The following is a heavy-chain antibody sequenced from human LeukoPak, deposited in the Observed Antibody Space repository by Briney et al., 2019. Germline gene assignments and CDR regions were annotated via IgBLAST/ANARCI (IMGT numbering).Heavy chain of an antibody. J-gene: IGHJ4*02. CDR1: GFTFSSYS. CDR2: ISGSGGST. Sequence: GGSLRLSCAASGFTFSSYSMNWVRQAPGKGLEWVSAISGSGGSTYYADSVKGRFTISRDNSKNTLYLQMNSLRAEDTAVYYCAKDLRAYDVKFDYWGQGTLVAVSS. V-gene: IGHV3-23*01. D-gene: IGHD1-1*01. CDR3: AKDLRAYDVKFDY.